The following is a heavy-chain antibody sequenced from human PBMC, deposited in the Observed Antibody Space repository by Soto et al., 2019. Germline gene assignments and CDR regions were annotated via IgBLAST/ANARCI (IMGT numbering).Heavy chain of an antibody. J-gene: IGHJ4*02. Sequence: QITLKESGPTLVKPTQTLTLTCTFSGFSLSTSGVGVGWIRQPPGKALEWLALIYWDDDKRYSPSLKSRLTITQDTSKNQVVLTMTNMDPVDTATYYCAHRNYYGSGSTSTNFDYWGQGTLVTVSS. CDR2: IYWDDDK. CDR1: GFSLSTSGVG. D-gene: IGHD3-10*01. CDR3: AHRNYYGSGSTSTNFDY. V-gene: IGHV2-5*02.